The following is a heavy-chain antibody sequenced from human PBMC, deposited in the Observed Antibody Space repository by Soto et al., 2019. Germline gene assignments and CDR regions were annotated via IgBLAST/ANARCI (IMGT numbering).Heavy chain of an antibody. J-gene: IGHJ4*02. V-gene: IGHV1-18*04. CDR1: GYTFADYG. CDR2: MASNTGNT. Sequence: QVQLIQSGPEVKRPGASVKLSCKASGYTFADYGIIWVRQAPGQGLEWVAWMASNTGNTDYARNLRGRVTVTTDTYTNTAFLDLRSLTSDDTAFYYCARVDDDIWGPYLSGQYWGQGTLVTVSS. D-gene: IGHD3-16*02. CDR3: ARVDDDIWGPYLSGQY.